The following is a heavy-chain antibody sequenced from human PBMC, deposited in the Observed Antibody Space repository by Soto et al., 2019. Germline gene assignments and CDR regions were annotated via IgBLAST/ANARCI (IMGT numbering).Heavy chain of an antibody. J-gene: IGHJ5*02. V-gene: IGHV5-10-1*01. CDR2: IDPSDSYT. CDR3: ARQRVGATHRGWFDP. Sequence: GESLKISCNGSGYIFTSYWISWGRQMPGKGLEWMGRIDPSDSYTNYSPSFQGHVTISADKSISTAYLQWSSLKASDTAMYYCARQRVGATHRGWFDPWGQGTLVTVSS. D-gene: IGHD1-26*01. CDR1: GYIFTSYW.